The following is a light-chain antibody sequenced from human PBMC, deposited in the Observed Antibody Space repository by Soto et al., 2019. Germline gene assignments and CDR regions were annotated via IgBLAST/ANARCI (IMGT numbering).Light chain of an antibody. J-gene: IGKJ3*01. CDR3: QQYDSSPSSFT. CDR2: GAS. Sequence: EIVLTQSPGTLSLSPGERATLSCRASQSVSGSSLAWYQQKPGQAPRLLIYGASSRATGIPDRFSGSGFGTDFTLTINRLEPEDFAVYYCQQYDSSPSSFTFGPGTKVDIK. CDR1: QSVSGSS. V-gene: IGKV3-20*01.